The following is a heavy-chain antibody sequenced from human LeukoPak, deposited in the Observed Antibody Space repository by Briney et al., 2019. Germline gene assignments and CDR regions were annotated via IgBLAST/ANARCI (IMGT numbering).Heavy chain of an antibody. J-gene: IGHJ2*01. Sequence: GGSLRLSCAASGFAFSSYAMSWVRQAPGQGLEWLSAISGSGFSTHYADSVKGRFTISRDNSKTTLFLQMNSLRAEDTALYYCAKDIEVAITGHYFDLWGRGTLVAVSS. CDR1: GFAFSSYA. CDR2: ISGSGFST. D-gene: IGHD3-22*01. CDR3: AKDIEVAITGHYFDL. V-gene: IGHV3-23*01.